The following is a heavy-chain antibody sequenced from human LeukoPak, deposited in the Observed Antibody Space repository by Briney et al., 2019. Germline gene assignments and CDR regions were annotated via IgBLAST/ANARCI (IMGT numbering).Heavy chain of an antibody. CDR3: TSWSSWSRTLDY. CDR1: GFTFGDYA. CDR2: IRSKAYGGTT. V-gene: IGHV3-49*04. D-gene: IGHD6-6*01. J-gene: IGHJ4*02. Sequence: PGRSLRLSCTASGFTFGDYAMSWVRQAPGKGLEWVGFIRSKAYGGTTEYAASVKGRFTISRDDSKSIAYLQMNSLKTEDTAVYYCTSWSSWSRTLDYWGQGTLVTVSS.